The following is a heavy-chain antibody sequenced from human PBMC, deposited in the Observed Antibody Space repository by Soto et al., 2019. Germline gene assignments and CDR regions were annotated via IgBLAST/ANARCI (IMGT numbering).Heavy chain of an antibody. CDR2: INPSGGST. CDR1: GYTFTNYY. CDR3: ARRPTFYPGSTYHGVCRMDV. V-gene: IGHV1-46*01. Sequence: GASVKVSCKASGYTFTNYYIHWVRQAPGQGLEWMGIINPSGGSTSYAQKFRGRVTMTRDTSTSTVNMELSSLRSEDTAVYYCARRPTFYPGSTYHGVCRMDVRGQVTTVAACS. D-gene: IGHD3-10*01. J-gene: IGHJ6*02.